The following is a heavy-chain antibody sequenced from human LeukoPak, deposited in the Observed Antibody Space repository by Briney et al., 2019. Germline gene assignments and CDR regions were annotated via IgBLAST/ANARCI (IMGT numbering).Heavy chain of an antibody. CDR3: ARVYCSGGTCSFDY. CDR2: IYYSGST. CDR1: GGSISSGVYY. Sequence: PSETLSLTCTVSGGSISSGVYYWSWIRQHPGKGLEWIGYIYYSGSTYYNPSLKSRATISVDTSKHQFSLRLSSVTAADTAVYYCARVYCSGGTCSFDYWGQGTLVTVSS. J-gene: IGHJ4*02. V-gene: IGHV4-30-4*08. D-gene: IGHD2-15*01.